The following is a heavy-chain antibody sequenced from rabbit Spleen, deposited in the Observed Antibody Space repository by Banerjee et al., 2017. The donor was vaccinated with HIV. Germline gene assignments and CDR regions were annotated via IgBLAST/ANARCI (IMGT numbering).Heavy chain of an antibody. Sequence: QSLEESGGDLVKPGVSLTLTCKASGFSFSDRDVMCWVRQAPGKGLEWIACINASTGKPVYATWASGRFTISRTSSTTVTLRMTSLTAADRATYFCARDLVGVIGWNFYLWGPGTLVTVS. D-gene: IGHD1-1*01. V-gene: IGHV1S40*01. CDR1: GFSFSDRDV. J-gene: IGHJ4*01. CDR3: ARDLVGVIGWNFYL. CDR2: INASTGKP.